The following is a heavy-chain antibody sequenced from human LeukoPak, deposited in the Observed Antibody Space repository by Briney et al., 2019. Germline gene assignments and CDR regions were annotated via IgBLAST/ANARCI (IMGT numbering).Heavy chain of an antibody. CDR3: AKGVVAATLLSTDRYYYGMDV. Sequence: QPGGSLRLSCAASGFTFSSYAMSWVRQAPGKGLEWVSAISGSGGSTYYADSVKGRFTISRDNSKNTLYLQMNSLRAEDTAVYYCAKGVVAATLLSTDRYYYGMDVWGQGTTVTVSS. J-gene: IGHJ6*02. CDR2: ISGSGGST. D-gene: IGHD2-15*01. CDR1: GFTFSSYA. V-gene: IGHV3-23*01.